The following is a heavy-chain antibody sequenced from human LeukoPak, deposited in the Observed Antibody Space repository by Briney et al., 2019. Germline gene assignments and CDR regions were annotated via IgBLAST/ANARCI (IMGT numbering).Heavy chain of an antibody. Sequence: SETLSLTCAVYGRSFSGYYWSWLRQPPGKGLEWIGEINHSGSTNYNPSLKSRVTISVDTSKNQFSLKLSSVTAADTAVYYCARGRYCSGGSCYFDYWGQGTLVTVSP. CDR2: INHSGST. CDR3: ARGRYCSGGSCYFDY. J-gene: IGHJ4*02. CDR1: GRSFSGYY. D-gene: IGHD2-15*01. V-gene: IGHV4-34*01.